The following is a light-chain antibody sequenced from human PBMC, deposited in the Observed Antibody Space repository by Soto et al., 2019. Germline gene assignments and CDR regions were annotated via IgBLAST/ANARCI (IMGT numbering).Light chain of an antibody. CDR1: SSDVGGYSY. CDR3: SSYAGSTVV. V-gene: IGLV2-8*01. CDR2: XVX. Sequence: QSALTQPPSASGSPGQSVTISCTGTSSDVGGYSYVSWYQQHPGKAHKLMIXXVXRXXXXXPXXXXGSKSGNTASLTVSGXXXXXXXXYYCSSYAGSTVVFGGGTKLTVL. J-gene: IGLJ2*01.